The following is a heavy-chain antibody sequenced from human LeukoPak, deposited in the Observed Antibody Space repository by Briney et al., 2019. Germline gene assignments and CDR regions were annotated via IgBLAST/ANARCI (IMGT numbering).Heavy chain of an antibody. CDR2: ISAYNGNT. CDR1: GYTLTSYG. V-gene: IGHV1-18*01. CDR3: ARVKTIRQYNWFDP. J-gene: IGHJ5*02. D-gene: IGHD3-3*01. Sequence: ASVTVSCKPSGYTLTSYGISWVRQAPGQGIEWMGWISAYNGNTNYAQKPQGRDTMTADTSTSTAYMELRSLRSDDTAVYYCARVKTIRQYNWFDPWGQGTLVTVSS.